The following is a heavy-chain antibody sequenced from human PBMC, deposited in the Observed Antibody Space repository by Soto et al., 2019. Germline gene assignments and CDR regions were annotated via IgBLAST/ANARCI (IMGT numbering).Heavy chain of an antibody. CDR2: IIPIFGTA. V-gene: IGHV1-69*12. CDR1: GGTFSSYA. CDR3: ARGVGATDFYYYYGMDV. J-gene: IGHJ6*02. Sequence: QVQLVQSGAEVKKPGSSVKVSWKASGGTFSSYAISWVRQAPGQGLEWMGGIIPIFGTANYAQKFQGRVTITADESTSTAYMELSSLRSEDTAVYYCARGVGATDFYYYYGMDVWGQGTTVTVSS. D-gene: IGHD1-26*01.